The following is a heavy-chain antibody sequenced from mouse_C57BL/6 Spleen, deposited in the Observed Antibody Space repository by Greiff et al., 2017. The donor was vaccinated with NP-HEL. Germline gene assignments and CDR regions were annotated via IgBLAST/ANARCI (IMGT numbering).Heavy chain of an antibody. CDR2: IYPGSGST. CDR1: GYTFTSYW. D-gene: IGHD1-1*01. CDR3: ARERGYGSSLFAY. Sequence: QVQLQQPGAELVKPGASVKMSCKASGYTFTSYWITWVKQRPGQGLEWIGDIYPGSGSTNYNEKFKSKATLTVDTSSSTAYMQLSSLTSEDSAVYYCARERGYGSSLFAYWGQGTLVTVSA. J-gene: IGHJ3*01. V-gene: IGHV1-55*01.